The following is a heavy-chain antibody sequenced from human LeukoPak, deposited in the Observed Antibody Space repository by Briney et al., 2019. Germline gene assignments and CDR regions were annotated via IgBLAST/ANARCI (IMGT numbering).Heavy chain of an antibody. CDR3: ARGGVGQTTNWFDP. CDR2: IYHTGST. D-gene: IGHD1-26*01. V-gene: IGHV4-30-2*01. Sequence: SETLSLTCTVSGGSISGSGYYWSWIRQPPGKGLEWIGYIYHTGSTYYKPSLASRVTISVDRSKNQFSLRLTSVTAADTAVFYCARGGVGQTTNWFDPWGQGTLVTVSS. CDR1: GGSISGSGYY. J-gene: IGHJ5*02.